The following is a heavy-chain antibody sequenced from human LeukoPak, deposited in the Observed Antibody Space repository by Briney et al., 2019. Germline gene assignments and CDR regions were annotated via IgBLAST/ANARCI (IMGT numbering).Heavy chain of an antibody. CDR3: ARGTVVRGYYYYYYMDV. J-gene: IGHJ6*03. CDR2: IIPIFGTA. V-gene: IGHV1-69*05. CDR1: GGTFSSYA. Sequence: SVKVSCKASGGTFSSYAISWVRQAPGQGLEWMGGIIPIFGTANYAQKFQGRVTITTDESTSTAYMELSSLRSEDTAVYYCARGTVVRGYYYYYYMDVWGKGTTVTVSS. D-gene: IGHD3-10*01.